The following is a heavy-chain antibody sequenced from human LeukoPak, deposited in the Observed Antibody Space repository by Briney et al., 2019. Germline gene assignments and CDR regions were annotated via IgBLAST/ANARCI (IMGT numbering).Heavy chain of an antibody. J-gene: IGHJ4*02. CDR1: GFTFSSYA. CDR3: AVGVPYENQFEY. D-gene: IGHD1-14*01. Sequence: GSLRLSCAASGFTFSSYAMSWVRQAPGKGLEWVSAISSSSSSTYYADSVKDRFTISRDNSKNTLYLQMNSLRAEDTAVYYCAVGVPYENQFEYWGQGTLVTVFS. CDR2: ISSSSSST. V-gene: IGHV3-23*01.